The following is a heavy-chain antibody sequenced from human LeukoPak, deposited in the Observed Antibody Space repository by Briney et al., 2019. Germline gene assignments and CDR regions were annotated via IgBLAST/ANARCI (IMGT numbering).Heavy chain of an antibody. D-gene: IGHD3-3*01. CDR2: ISSSSSTI. CDR3: ASQSYYDFWSGYPKALDY. J-gene: IGHJ4*02. Sequence: QTGGSLRLSCAASGFTFSSYSMNWVRQAPGKGLEWVSYISSSSSTIYYADSVKGRFTISRDNAKNSLYLQMNSLRAEDTAVYYCASQSYYDFWSGYPKALDYWGQGTLVTVSS. V-gene: IGHV3-48*01. CDR1: GFTFSSYS.